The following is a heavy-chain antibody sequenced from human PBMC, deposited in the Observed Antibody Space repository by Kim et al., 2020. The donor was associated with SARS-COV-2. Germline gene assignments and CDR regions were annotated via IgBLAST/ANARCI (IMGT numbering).Heavy chain of an antibody. V-gene: IGHV4-31*02. Sequence: YIGHSHCRPSIRSRVSISLQTSENQFSLELSSVTAADTAVYYCARGRHLDYWGREILVTVSS. J-gene: IGHJ4*02. CDR3: ARGRHLDY. CDR2: YIGHS.